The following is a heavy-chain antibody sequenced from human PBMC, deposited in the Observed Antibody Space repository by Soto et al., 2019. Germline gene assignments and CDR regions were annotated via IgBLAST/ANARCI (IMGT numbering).Heavy chain of an antibody. J-gene: IGHJ4*02. D-gene: IGHD3-3*01. CDR2: ISGSGSVT. V-gene: IGHV3-11*01. CDR1: GFTFSDYY. CDR3: AKVPYYDFWSGYLIFDY. Sequence: GGSLRLSCAASGFTFSDYYMSWIRQVPGKGLEWVSYISGSGSVTYYADSVKGRFTISRDNAKNILYLQMNSLRAEDTAVYYCAKVPYYDFWSGYLIFDYWGQGTLVTVSS.